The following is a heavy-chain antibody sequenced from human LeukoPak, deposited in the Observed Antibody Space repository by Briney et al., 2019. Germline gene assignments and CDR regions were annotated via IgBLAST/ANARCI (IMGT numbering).Heavy chain of an antibody. D-gene: IGHD6-13*01. V-gene: IGHV3-23*01. Sequence: GGSLRLPCAASGFTFSSYAMSWVRQAPGKGLEWVSAISGSGGSTYYADSVKGRFTISRDNSKNTLYLQMNSLRAEDTAVYYCAKDLRQQQLVRKPNWFDPWGQGTLVTVSS. CDR2: ISGSGGST. CDR1: GFTFSSYA. J-gene: IGHJ5*02. CDR3: AKDLRQQQLVRKPNWFDP.